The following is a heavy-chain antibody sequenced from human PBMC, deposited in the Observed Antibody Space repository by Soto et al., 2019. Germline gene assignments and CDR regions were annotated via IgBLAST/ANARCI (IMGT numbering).Heavy chain of an antibody. CDR2: IDQDGNEK. Sequence: EVQVVESGGGLVQPGGSLRLSCAASGFNFYTSWMDWVRQSPGKGLEWVANIDQDGNEKYYVDSVKGRFTISRDNAKNSLYLQMNRPRAEDTAVYYCSRRLEVWGQGTTVTVSS. CDR1: GFNFYTSW. J-gene: IGHJ6*02. V-gene: IGHV3-7*05. CDR3: SRRLEV.